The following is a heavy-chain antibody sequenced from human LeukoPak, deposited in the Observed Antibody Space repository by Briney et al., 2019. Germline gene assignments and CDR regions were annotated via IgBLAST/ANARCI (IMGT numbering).Heavy chain of an antibody. D-gene: IGHD6-13*01. Sequence: GGSLRLSCAASGFTFSSYGMHWVRQAPGKGLEWVAVISYDGSNKCYADSVKGRFTISRDNSKNTLYLQMNSLRAEDTAVYHCAKDRYSSSWEGFDPWGQGTLVTVSS. CDR2: ISYDGSNK. CDR1: GFTFSSYG. J-gene: IGHJ5*02. CDR3: AKDRYSSSWEGFDP. V-gene: IGHV3-30*18.